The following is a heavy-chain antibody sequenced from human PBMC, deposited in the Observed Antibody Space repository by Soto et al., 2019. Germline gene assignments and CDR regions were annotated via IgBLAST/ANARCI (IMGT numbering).Heavy chain of an antibody. CDR1: GYSFTSYW. CDR2: IDPSDSYT. CDR3: ARRDGVLNGYSY. J-gene: IGHJ4*02. D-gene: IGHD3-9*01. V-gene: IGHV5-10-1*01. Sequence: GESLKISCKGSGYSFTSYWISWVRQMPGKGLEWMGRIDPSDSYTNYSPSFQGHVTISADKSISTAYLQWSSPKASDTAMYYCARRDGVLNGYSYWGQGTLVTVYS.